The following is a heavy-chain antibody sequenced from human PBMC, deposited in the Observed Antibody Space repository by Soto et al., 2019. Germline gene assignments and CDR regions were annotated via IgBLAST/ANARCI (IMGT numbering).Heavy chain of an antibody. V-gene: IGHV1-69*13. CDR3: ARVGSGDVPAFDI. CDR2: IIPIFGTA. Sequence: SVKVSCKASGGTFSSYAISWVRQAPGQGLEWMGGIIPIFGTANYAQKFQGRVTITADESTSTAYMELSSLRSEDTAVYYCARVGSGDVPAFDIWGQGTMVTVSS. J-gene: IGHJ3*02. CDR1: GGTFSSYA. D-gene: IGHD6-19*01.